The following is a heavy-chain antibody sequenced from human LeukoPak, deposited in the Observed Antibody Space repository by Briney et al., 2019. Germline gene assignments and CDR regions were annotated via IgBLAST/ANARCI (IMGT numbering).Heavy chain of an antibody. CDR1: GYSISSGYY. CDR2: IYHSGST. Sequence: SETLSLTRTVSGYSISSGYYWGWIRQPPGKGLEWIGSIYHSGSTSYNPSRKSRVTISVDTSKNQISLKLSSVTAADTAVYYCARVASSGYWHYFDYWGQGALVTVSS. J-gene: IGHJ4*02. V-gene: IGHV4-38-2*02. CDR3: ARVASSGYWHYFDY. D-gene: IGHD3-22*01.